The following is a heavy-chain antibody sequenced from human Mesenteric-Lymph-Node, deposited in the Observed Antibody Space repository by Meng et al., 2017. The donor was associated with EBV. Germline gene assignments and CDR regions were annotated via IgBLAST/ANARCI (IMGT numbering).Heavy chain of an antibody. D-gene: IGHD3-10*01. J-gene: IGHJ5*02. CDR3: ARDRRYYGSGSYYGNNWFDP. CDR1: GGSFSGYY. V-gene: IGHV4-34*01. CDR2: INHSGST. Sequence: QVEVPQWGAGLVKPSETLLPTRAFYGGSFSGYYWSWIRQPPGKGLEWIGEINHSGSTNYNPSLKSRVTISVDTSKNQFSLKLSSVTAADTAVYYCARDRRYYGSGSYYGNNWFDPWGQGTLVTVSS.